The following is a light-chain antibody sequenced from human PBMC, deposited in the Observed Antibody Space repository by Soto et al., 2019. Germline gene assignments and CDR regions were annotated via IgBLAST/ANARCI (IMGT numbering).Light chain of an antibody. CDR2: EVS. V-gene: IGLV2-14*01. CDR3: CSYAGSYTVV. CDR1: SSDVGRYKY. Sequence: QSVLTQPASVSGSPGQSITISCTGTSSDVGRYKYVSWYQQHPGKVPKLMIYEVSNRPSGVSSRFSGSKSGNTASLTISGLQAEDEADYYCCSYAGSYTVVFGGGTQLTVL. J-gene: IGLJ3*02.